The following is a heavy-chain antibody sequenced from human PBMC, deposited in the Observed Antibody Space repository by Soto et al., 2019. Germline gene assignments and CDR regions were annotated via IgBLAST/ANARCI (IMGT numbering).Heavy chain of an antibody. CDR3: ARRTVEHASLDS. D-gene: IGHD1-1*01. Sequence: SETLSLTCTVSGVSITGSNCYWAWLRQPPGKGLEWIASIYESGNTYYNSSLKSRVTVFADTSENQFSLKMTSVTATDTAVYYRARRTVEHASLDSWGQGTLVTVSS. V-gene: IGHV4-39*01. J-gene: IGHJ5*01. CDR1: GVSITGSNCY. CDR2: IYESGNT.